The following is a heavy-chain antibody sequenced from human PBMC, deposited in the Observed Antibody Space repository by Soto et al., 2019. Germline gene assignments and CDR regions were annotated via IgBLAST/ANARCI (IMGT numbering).Heavy chain of an antibody. D-gene: IGHD2-15*01. V-gene: IGHV5-51*01. CDR3: VRHGRSGGSSYTGWFEP. CDR1: GYTFAYYW. CDR2: IYLIESDA. J-gene: IGHJ5*02. Sequence: GESLKISSEASGYTFAYYWISWVRQMPGKGLELMGVIYLIESDARYTPSFQVQVIISADKSINTAYLQWNSLRVSDTAIYYCVRHGRSGGSSYTGWFEPWGQGTLVTVSS.